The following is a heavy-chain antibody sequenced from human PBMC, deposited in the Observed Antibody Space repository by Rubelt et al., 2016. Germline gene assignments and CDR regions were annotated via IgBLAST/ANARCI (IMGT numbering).Heavy chain of an antibody. D-gene: IGHD3-22*01. CDR3: ARFAIGGHSSGYLFDY. Sequence: QVQLVQSGAEVKKPGASVKVSCKASGYTFTGYYMHWVRQAPGQGLEWMGWINPNSGCTNYAQKFQGRVTMTRDTSISTAYMERSRLRADDTAVYYCARFAIGGHSSGYLFDYWGQGTLVTVSS. J-gene: IGHJ4*02. V-gene: IGHV1-2*02. CDR1: GYTFTGYY. CDR2: INPNSGCT.